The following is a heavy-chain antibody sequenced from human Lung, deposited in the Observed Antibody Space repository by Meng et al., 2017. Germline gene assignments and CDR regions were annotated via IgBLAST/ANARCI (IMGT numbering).Heavy chain of an antibody. CDR2: ISSSSSYI. V-gene: IGHV3-21*01. CDR3: ARERGTSDY. CDR1: GFTFSSYS. D-gene: IGHD1-7*01. J-gene: IGHJ4*02. Sequence: EGQLVGPGGGLVKPGGALRLSCAASGFTFSSYSMNWVRQAPGKGLEWVSSISSSSSYICYADSVKGRFTISRDNAKNSLYLQMNSLRAEDTAVYYCARERGTSDYWGQGTLVTVSS.